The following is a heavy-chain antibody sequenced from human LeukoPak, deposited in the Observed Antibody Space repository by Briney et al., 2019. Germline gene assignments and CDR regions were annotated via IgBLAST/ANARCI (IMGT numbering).Heavy chain of an antibody. CDR2: IYYSGST. CDR3: ARDRWGFGELLFDP. V-gene: IGHV4-39*02. CDR1: GGSISSSSYY. Sequence: SETLSLTCTVSGGSISSSSYYWGWIRQPPGKGLEWIGSIYYSGSTYYNPSLKSRVTISVDTSKNQFSLKLSSVTAADTAVYYCARDRWGFGELLFDPWGQGTLVTVSS. J-gene: IGHJ5*02. D-gene: IGHD3-10*01.